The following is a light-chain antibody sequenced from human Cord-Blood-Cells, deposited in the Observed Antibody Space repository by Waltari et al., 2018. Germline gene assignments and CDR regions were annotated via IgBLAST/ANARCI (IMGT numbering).Light chain of an antibody. Sequence: QSALTQPASVSGSPGQSITISCPGTSSEVGGYNYVSWYQQHPGKAPKLMIYEVSNRPSGVSNRFSGSKSGNTASLTISGLQAEDEADYYCSSYTSSSTPWVFGGGTKLTVL. CDR3: SSYTSSSTPWV. V-gene: IGLV2-14*01. CDR2: EVS. CDR1: SSEVGGYNY. J-gene: IGLJ3*02.